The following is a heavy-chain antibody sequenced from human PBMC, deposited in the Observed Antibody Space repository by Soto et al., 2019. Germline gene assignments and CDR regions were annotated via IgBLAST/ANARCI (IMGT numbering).Heavy chain of an antibody. J-gene: IGHJ6*02. D-gene: IGHD4-4*01. CDR3: AGHISNFRYNYYAMDV. Sequence: PGESLKISCKGSGYTFTDYWIGWVRQLPGKGLGWMGIIYPGDSDTRYSPSFQGHVTITVDKSTSTPYLQWNTLKASDTPMYYCAGHISNFRYNYYAMDVWGQGTTVTVSS. CDR1: GYTFTDYW. CDR2: IYPGDSDT. V-gene: IGHV5-51*01.